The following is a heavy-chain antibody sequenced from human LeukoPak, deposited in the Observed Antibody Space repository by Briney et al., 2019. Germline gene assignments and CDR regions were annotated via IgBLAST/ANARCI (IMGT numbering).Heavy chain of an antibody. V-gene: IGHV3-30*18. CDR3: AKDQTPDTMIVVLPDY. CDR2: ISYDGSNK. J-gene: IGHJ4*02. Sequence: QPGRSLRLSCAASGFTFSSYGMHWVRQAPGKGLEWVAVISYDGSNKYYADSVKGRFTISRDNSKNTLYLQMNSLRAGDTAVYYCAKDQTPDTMIVVLPDYWGQGTLVTVSS. CDR1: GFTFSSYG. D-gene: IGHD3-22*01.